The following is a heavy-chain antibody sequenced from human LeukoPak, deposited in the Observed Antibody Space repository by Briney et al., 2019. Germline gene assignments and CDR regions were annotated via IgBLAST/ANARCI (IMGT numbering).Heavy chain of an antibody. Sequence: GGSLRLSCAASGFTFSSYAMHWVRQAPGKGLEWVAVISYDGSNKYYADSVKGRFTISRDNSKNTLYLQMNSLRAEDTAVYYCARGSIAAAGTAFDYWGQGTLVTVSS. D-gene: IGHD6-13*01. CDR3: ARGSIAAAGTAFDY. J-gene: IGHJ4*02. CDR2: ISYDGSNK. CDR1: GFTFSSYA. V-gene: IGHV3-30*04.